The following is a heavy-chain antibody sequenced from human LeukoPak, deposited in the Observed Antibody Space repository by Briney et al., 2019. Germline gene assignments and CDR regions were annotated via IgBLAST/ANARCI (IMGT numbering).Heavy chain of an antibody. CDR2: ISGSGGST. CDR1: GFTVSSNY. Sequence: GGSLRLSCAASGFTVSSNYMSWVRQAPGKGLEWVSVISGSGGSTYYADSVKGRFTISRDNSKNTLYLQMNSLRAEDTAVYYCAKDSGLLWFGLRAEYFQHWGQGTLVTVSS. CDR3: AKDSGLLWFGLRAEYFQH. V-gene: IGHV3-23*01. D-gene: IGHD3-10*01. J-gene: IGHJ1*01.